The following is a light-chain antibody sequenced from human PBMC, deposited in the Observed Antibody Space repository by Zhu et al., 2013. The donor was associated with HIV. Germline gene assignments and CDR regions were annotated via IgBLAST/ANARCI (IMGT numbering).Light chain of an antibody. CDR3: QQSYRPPRT. Sequence: DIQMTQSPSSLSASVGDRVTITCRASQNIRRYLTWYQQKPGKAPNLLIYSASSLPSGVPSRFNGSGSGTDFILTINSLQPEDLATYYCQQSYRPPRTFGQ. V-gene: IGKV1-39*01. CDR1: QNIRRY. CDR2: SAS. J-gene: IGKJ1*01.